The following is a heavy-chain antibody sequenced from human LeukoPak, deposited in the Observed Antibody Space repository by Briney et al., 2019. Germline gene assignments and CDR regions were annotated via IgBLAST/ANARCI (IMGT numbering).Heavy chain of an antibody. CDR3: AGAAGSYKY. CDR2: INGSGCYT. CDR1: GFTFSSYA. J-gene: IGHJ4*02. D-gene: IGHD6-13*01. Sequence: GGSLRLSCAASGFTFSSYAMTWVRQAPGKGLEWVSTINGSGCYTYYADSVKGRFTISRDNSQNKLYLQMNSLRAEDTYLYYCAGAAGSYKYWYQGTLVLVTA. V-gene: IGHV3-23*01.